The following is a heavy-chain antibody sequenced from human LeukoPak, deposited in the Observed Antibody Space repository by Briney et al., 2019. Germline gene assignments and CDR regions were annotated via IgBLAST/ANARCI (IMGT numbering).Heavy chain of an antibody. CDR3: ARSPGITMIVVVITPFDY. Sequence: ASVKVSCKASGYTFTSYGISWVRQAPGQGLEWMGGISAYNGNTNYAQKLQGRVTMTTDTSTSTAYMELRSLRSDDTAVYYCARSPGITMIVVVITPFDYWGQGTLVTVSS. CDR1: GYTFTSYG. D-gene: IGHD3-22*01. V-gene: IGHV1-18*01. J-gene: IGHJ4*02. CDR2: ISAYNGNT.